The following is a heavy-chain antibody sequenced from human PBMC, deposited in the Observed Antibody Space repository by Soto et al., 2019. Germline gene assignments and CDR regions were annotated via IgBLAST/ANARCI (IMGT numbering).Heavy chain of an antibody. Sequence: PSETLSLTCTVSGGSISSYYWSWIRQPPGKGLEWIGYIYYSGSTNYNPSLKSRATISVDTSKNQFSLKLSSVTAADTAVYYCARLKRTIFGVALRPNNWFDPWGQGTLVTVSS. CDR2: IYYSGST. CDR3: ARLKRTIFGVALRPNNWFDP. CDR1: GGSISSYY. D-gene: IGHD3-3*01. V-gene: IGHV4-59*01. J-gene: IGHJ5*02.